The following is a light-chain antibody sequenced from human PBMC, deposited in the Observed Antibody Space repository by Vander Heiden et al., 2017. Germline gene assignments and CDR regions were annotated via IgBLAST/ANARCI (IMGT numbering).Light chain of an antibody. CDR2: EVS. V-gene: IGLV2-23*02. Sequence: QSALTQPASVSGSPGQSITISCTGTSSDVGSYNLVSWYQQHPGKAPKLMIYEVSKRPSGVSNRFSGSKSGNTASLTISGLQAEDEADYYCCSYAGSSTVFGTGTKVNVL. CDR1: SSDVGSYNL. J-gene: IGLJ1*01. CDR3: CSYAGSSTV.